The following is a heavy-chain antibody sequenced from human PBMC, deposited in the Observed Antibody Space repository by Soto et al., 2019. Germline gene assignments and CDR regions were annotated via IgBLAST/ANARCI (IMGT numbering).Heavy chain of an antibody. CDR1: GYTFTGYY. CDR2: INPNSGGT. J-gene: IGHJ5*02. CDR3: ARGGMYSSGWYHWFDP. V-gene: IGHV1-2*02. D-gene: IGHD6-19*01. Sequence: QVQLVQSGAEVKKPGASVKVSCKASGYTFTGYYMHWVRQAPGQGLEWMGWINPNSGGTNYAQKFQGRVTMTRDTAISTAYMELSRLRSDDTAVYYCARGGMYSSGWYHWFDPWGQGTLVTVSS.